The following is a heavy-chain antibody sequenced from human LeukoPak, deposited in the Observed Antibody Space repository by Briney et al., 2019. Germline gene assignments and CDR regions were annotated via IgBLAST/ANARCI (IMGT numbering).Heavy chain of an antibody. CDR2: ISSSSSTI. CDR3: ARTHGKHIVVVTAIPNYFDY. CDR1: GFTFSSYS. D-gene: IGHD2-21*02. Sequence: GGSLRLSCAASGFTFSSYSMNWVRQAPGKGLEWVSYISSSSSTIYYADSVKGRFTISRDNAKNSLYLQMNSLRAEDTAVYYCARTHGKHIVVVTAIPNYFDYWGQGTLVTVSS. V-gene: IGHV3-48*04. J-gene: IGHJ4*02.